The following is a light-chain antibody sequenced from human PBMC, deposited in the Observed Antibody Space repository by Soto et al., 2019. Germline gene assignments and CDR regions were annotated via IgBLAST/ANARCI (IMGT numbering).Light chain of an antibody. J-gene: IGKJ1*01. Sequence: DIQMTQSPSTLSASVGDRVTITCRASQSISSWLAWYQQKPGKAPKLLIYDASSLQSGVPSRFSGSGSGTEFTLTISSLQPDDVATYYCQQYNSYSRTFGQGTKVEIK. CDR1: QSISSW. CDR2: DAS. V-gene: IGKV1-5*01. CDR3: QQYNSYSRT.